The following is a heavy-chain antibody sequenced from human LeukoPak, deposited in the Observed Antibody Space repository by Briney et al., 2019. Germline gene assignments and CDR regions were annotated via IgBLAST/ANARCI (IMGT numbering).Heavy chain of an antibody. CDR3: ANRPLDY. J-gene: IGHJ4*02. CDR1: GFSLSIYA. V-gene: IGHV3-23*01. CDR2: ISATGGST. Sequence: GGSLRLSCAASGFSLSIYAMSWVRQAPGKGLEWVSAISATGGSTYYADSVKGRFTISRDNSKNTLYLQINTLRAEDTAVYYCANRPLDYWGQGTLVTVSS.